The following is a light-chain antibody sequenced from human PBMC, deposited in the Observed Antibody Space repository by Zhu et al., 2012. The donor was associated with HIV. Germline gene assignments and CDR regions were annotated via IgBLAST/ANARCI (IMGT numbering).Light chain of an antibody. CDR2: VAS. CDR3: QQYSSYPHT. CDR1: QGLNNN. V-gene: IGKV1-8*01. Sequence: AIRMTQSPSSLSASTGDRVTITCRASQGLNNNLAWYQQKPGKAPKVLIYVASTLQSGVPSRFSGSGSGTDFTLTISCLQSEDFATYYCQQYSSYPHTFGQGTNLEIK. J-gene: IGKJ2*01.